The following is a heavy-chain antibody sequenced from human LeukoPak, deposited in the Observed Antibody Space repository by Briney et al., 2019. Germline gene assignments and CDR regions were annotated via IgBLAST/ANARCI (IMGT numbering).Heavy chain of an antibody. CDR1: GFTVSSNY. V-gene: IGHV3-66*01. CDR2: IYSGGST. CDR3: ARDGLSYDSSGYYFGLDY. D-gene: IGHD3-22*01. J-gene: IGHJ4*02. Sequence: GGSLRLSCADSGFTVSSNYMRWVRQAPGKGLEWVSVIYSGGSTHYADSVKGRFTISRDNSKNTLYLQMNSLRAEDTAVYYCARDGLSYDSSGYYFGLDYWGQGTLVTVSS.